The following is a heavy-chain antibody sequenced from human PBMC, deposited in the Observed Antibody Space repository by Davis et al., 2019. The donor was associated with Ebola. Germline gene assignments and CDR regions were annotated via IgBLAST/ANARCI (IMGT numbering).Heavy chain of an antibody. CDR1: GGSISSSSFY. CDR3: ANLGRFPDAFDI. D-gene: IGHD3-3*01. J-gene: IGHJ3*02. Sequence: MPSETLSLTCTVSGGSISSSSFYWGWIRQPPGKGLEWIGTIYYSGSTYYNPSLKSRVTISVDTSKNQFSLKLSSVTAADTAVYYCANLGRFPDAFDIWGQGTMVTVSS. V-gene: IGHV4-39*01. CDR2: IYYSGST.